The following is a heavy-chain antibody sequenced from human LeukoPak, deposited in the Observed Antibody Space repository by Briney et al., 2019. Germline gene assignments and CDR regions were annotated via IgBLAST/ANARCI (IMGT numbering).Heavy chain of an antibody. D-gene: IGHD3-22*01. V-gene: IGHV4-4*07. CDR3: AGRGYYDSSGYCCDAFDI. CDR1: GGSISSYY. Sequence: SETLSLTCTVSGGSISSYYWSWIRQPAGKGLEWIGRIYTSGSTNYNPSLKSRVTISVDTSKNQFSLKLNSVTAADTAVYYCAGRGYYDSSGYCCDAFDIWGQGTMVTVSS. CDR2: IYTSGST. J-gene: IGHJ3*02.